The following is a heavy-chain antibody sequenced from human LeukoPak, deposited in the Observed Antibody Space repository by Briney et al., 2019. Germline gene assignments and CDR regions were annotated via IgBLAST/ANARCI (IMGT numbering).Heavy chain of an antibody. Sequence: QPGRSLRLSCAASGFTFSSYAMHWVRQAPGKGLEWVAVISYDGSNKYYADSVKGRFTISRDNSKNTLYLQMNSLRAEDTAVYYCASPFSTSITMVRGVPDYWGQGTLVTVSS. D-gene: IGHD3-10*01. CDR1: GFTFSSYA. V-gene: IGHV3-30-3*01. CDR3: ASPFSTSITMVRGVPDY. J-gene: IGHJ4*02. CDR2: ISYDGSNK.